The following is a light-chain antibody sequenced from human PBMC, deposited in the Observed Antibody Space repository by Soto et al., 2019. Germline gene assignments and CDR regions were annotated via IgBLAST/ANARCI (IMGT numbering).Light chain of an antibody. CDR1: SNDVGGYNY. Sequence: QSALTQPASVSGSLGQSITISCTGTSNDVGGYNYVSWYQQHPGKAPKLMIYAVSNRPSVVSNRFSGSKSGNTASLTISGLQAEDESDYYCSSYTSINTRRVVFGGGTKLTVL. CDR3: SSYTSINTRRVV. V-gene: IGLV2-14*01. J-gene: IGLJ2*01. CDR2: AVS.